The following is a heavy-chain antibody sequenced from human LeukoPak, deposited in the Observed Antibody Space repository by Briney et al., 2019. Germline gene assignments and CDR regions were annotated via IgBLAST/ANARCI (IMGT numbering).Heavy chain of an antibody. CDR1: GGTFSSYT. CDR3: ARASNWGSFDY. CDR2: IIPILGIA. Sequence: SVKVSCKASGGTFSSYTISWVRQAPGQGLEWMGRIIPILGIANYAQKFQGRVTITADKSTSTAYMELSSLRSEDTAVYYRARASNWGSFDYWGQGTLVTVSS. J-gene: IGHJ4*02. D-gene: IGHD7-27*01. V-gene: IGHV1-69*02.